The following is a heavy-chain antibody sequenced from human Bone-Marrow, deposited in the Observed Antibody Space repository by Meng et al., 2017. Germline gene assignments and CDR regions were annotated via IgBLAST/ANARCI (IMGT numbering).Heavy chain of an antibody. D-gene: IGHD3-22*01. CDR2: INPNSGTT. J-gene: IGHJ4*02. V-gene: IGHV1-2*02. CDR1: GYSLTAYY. CDR3: ARDRDYYDSTDAARYFDY. Sequence: ASVKVSCKASGYSLTAYYMHWVRQAPGQGLEWMGWINPNSGTTVSSQKFQGRVTMTRDTSISTAYMELSSLRSDDTAVYYCARDRDYYDSTDAARYFDYWGQGTLVTVSS.